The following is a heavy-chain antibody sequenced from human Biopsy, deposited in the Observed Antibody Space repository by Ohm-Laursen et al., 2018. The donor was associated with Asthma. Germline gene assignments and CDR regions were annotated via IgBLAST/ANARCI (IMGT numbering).Heavy chain of an antibody. Sequence: PVKVSCKASGGTFNYAITWVRQAPGQGLEWMGGIIPIFGTTNYAQKFKGRVTITADESSSTAYMELSGLRSEDTAVYYCASETGHSYGSGSEYYFDYWGLGTLVTVSS. V-gene: IGHV1-69*13. J-gene: IGHJ4*02. CDR2: IIPIFGTT. CDR1: GGTFNYA. CDR3: ASETGHSYGSGSEYYFDY. D-gene: IGHD3-10*01.